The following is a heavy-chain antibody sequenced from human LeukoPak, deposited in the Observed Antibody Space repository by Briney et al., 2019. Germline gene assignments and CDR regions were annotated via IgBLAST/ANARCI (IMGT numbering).Heavy chain of an antibody. Sequence: GGPLTLLCAASGFTFSRDWMLWLRQPPGKGLVWVSRIKSDGSSTTYADSVKGRFTISRDNAKSTLYLQMNSLRAEDTAVYYCARDTAYGMDVWGQGTTVTVSS. CDR3: ARDTAYGMDV. V-gene: IGHV3-74*01. J-gene: IGHJ6*02. CDR1: GFTFSRDW. CDR2: IKSDGSST.